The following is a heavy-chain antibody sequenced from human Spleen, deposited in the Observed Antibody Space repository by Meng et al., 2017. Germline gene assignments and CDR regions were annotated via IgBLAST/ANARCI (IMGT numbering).Heavy chain of an antibody. D-gene: IGHD1-7*01. CDR1: GGSFSVYY. J-gene: IGHJ1*01. V-gene: IGHV4-34*01. Sequence: QGQVHQGGPGRGKLPEARSLTCAVYGGSFSVYYWSWIRQPPGKGLEWIGEINHSGSTNYNPSLKSRVTISVDTSKNQFSLKLSSVTAADTAVYYCARGARNYARKYIQHWGQGTLVTVSS. CDR2: INHSGST. CDR3: ARGARNYARKYIQH.